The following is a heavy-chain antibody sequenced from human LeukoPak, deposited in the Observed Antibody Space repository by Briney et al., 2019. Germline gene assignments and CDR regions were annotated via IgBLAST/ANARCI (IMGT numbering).Heavy chain of an antibody. J-gene: IGHJ4*02. D-gene: IGHD5-18*01. Sequence: GASVKVSCKASGYTFTSYGISWVRQAPGQGLEWMGGIIPIFGTANYAQKFQGRVTITADKSTSTAYMELSSLGSEDTAVYYCARDLGGYSYGYGGPGRYWGQGTLVTVSS. CDR3: ARDLGGYSYGYGGPGRY. CDR2: IIPIFGTA. CDR1: GYTFTSYG. V-gene: IGHV1-69*06.